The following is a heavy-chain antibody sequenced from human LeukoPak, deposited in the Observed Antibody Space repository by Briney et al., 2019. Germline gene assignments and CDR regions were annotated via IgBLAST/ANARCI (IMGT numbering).Heavy chain of an antibody. CDR3: ARAPPSGSYYNGPPDY. D-gene: IGHD3-10*01. CDR2: INPKSGGT. CDR1: GYTFTGYY. V-gene: IGHV1-2*02. J-gene: IGHJ4*02. Sequence: GASVKVSCKASGYTFTGYYMHWVRQAPGQGLEWMGWINPKSGGTNEAQKFQGRVTMTRDTSISTAYMELSRLRSDDTAVYYCARAPPSGSYYNGPPDYWGQGTLVTVSS.